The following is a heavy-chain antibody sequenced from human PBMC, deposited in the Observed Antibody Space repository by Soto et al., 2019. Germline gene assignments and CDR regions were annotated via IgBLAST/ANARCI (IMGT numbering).Heavy chain of an antibody. CDR2: IHSYGRT. CDR1: GGSVSSDRW. Sequence: QVQLQESGPGLVKPSGTLSLTCAVSGGSVSSDRWWTWVRQAPGKGLEWIGEIHSYGRTNYNPSLKRRVTIFEEKFKNQFSVTLTSVTAADPGAYFRAGHRLPGYGAFDHRGQASLLTVSS. J-gene: IGHJ5*02. V-gene: IGHV4-4*02. D-gene: IGHD4-17*01. CDR3: AGHRLPGYGAFDH.